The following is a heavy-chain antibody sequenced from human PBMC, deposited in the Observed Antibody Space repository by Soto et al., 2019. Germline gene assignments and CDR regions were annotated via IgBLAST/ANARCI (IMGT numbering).Heavy chain of an antibody. D-gene: IGHD4-4*01. Sequence: QVQLVQSGAEVKKPGSSVKVSCKASGCTFSSYAISWVRQAPGQGLEWMGGIIPILGTADYAQKFQGRVTITAHESTSAAYMELSSLRSEDTAVYYCARDGGVYDYSPFDYWGQGTLVTVSS. V-gene: IGHV1-69*12. CDR3: ARDGGVYDYSPFDY. J-gene: IGHJ4*02. CDR1: GCTFSSYA. CDR2: IIPILGTA.